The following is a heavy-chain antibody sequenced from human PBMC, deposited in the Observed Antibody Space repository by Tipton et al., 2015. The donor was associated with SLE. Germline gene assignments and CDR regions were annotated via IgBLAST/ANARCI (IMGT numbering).Heavy chain of an antibody. D-gene: IGHD6-13*01. CDR3: AREIAAADYYYYYYMDV. V-gene: IGHV4-39*07. CDR2: IYYSGST. J-gene: IGHJ6*03. Sequence: LRLSCTVSGGSISSNNYYWGWIRQPPGKGLEWIGSIYYSGSTSYNPSLKSRVTISVDTSKNQFSLKLSSVTAADTAVYYCAREIAAADYYYYYYMDVWGKGTTVTVSS. CDR1: GGSISSNNYY.